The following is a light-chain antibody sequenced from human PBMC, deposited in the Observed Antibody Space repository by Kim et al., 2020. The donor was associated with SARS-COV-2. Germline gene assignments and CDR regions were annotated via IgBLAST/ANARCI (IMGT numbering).Light chain of an antibody. Sequence: SPGERATLSCRASQSVSSDLAWYQQKPGQPPRLLIYDASTRATGIPARFSGSGSGTEFTLTISSLQSEDFAAYYCQQYNKWPPRYTFGQGTKLE. J-gene: IGKJ2*01. CDR3: QQYNKWPPRYT. CDR2: DAS. V-gene: IGKV3-15*01. CDR1: QSVSSD.